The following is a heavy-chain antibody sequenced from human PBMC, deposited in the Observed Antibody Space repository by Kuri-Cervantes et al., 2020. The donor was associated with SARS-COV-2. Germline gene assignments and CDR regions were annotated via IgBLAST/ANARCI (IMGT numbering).Heavy chain of an antibody. CDR1: VDTFTYRF. CDR3: ARSGPGAISREDGALDI. V-gene: IGHV1-45*02. J-gene: IGHJ3*02. Sequence: SVKVSCKASVDTFTYRFLHWVRQAPGQAPEWMGWITPFNGNTKYAQKFQDRVTITRDRSMNTAYMELSSLRSEDTAMYYCARSGPGAISREDGALDIWGQGTMVTVSS. CDR2: ITPFNGNT. D-gene: IGHD4/OR15-4a*01.